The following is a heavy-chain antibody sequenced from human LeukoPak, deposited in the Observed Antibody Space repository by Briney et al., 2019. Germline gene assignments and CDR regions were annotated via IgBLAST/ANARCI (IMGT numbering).Heavy chain of an antibody. V-gene: IGHV4-59*12. J-gene: IGHJ4*02. CDR1: GDSIDSYY. Sequence: SETLSLACTVSGDSIDSYYWSWIRQPPGKGLEWIGYIYYRGTTSYNPFLKSRVTISVDTSKNQFSLKLNSVTAADTAVYYCARLPRYGGYDHFDYWGQGILVIVSS. CDR2: IYYRGTT. D-gene: IGHD5-12*01. CDR3: ARLPRYGGYDHFDY.